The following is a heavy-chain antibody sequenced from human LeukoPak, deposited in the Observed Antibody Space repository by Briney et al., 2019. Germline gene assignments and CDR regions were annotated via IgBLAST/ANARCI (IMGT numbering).Heavy chain of an antibody. J-gene: IGHJ4*02. D-gene: IGHD6-19*01. Sequence: SETLSLTCTVSGGSISSGSYSWSWIRQPAGKGLEWIGRISTSGSTNYNPSLKSRVTISLDMSKNQFSLKLTSVTAADTAVYYCARRSSGWYRYDYWGQGTLVTVSS. CDR2: ISTSGST. CDR3: ARRSSGWYRYDY. V-gene: IGHV4-61*02. CDR1: GGSISSGSYS.